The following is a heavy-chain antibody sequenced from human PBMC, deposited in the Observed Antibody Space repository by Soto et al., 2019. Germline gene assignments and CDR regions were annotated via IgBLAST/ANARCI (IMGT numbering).Heavy chain of an antibody. CDR1: GYTFTRYN. Sequence: GASLKVSCKASGYTFTRYNVHWGRQAPGQGLEWMAIINPSGGTTYYVQKFEGRVTLTTDTSTSTVYMELSSLRSDDTAVYYCARVRGGGSEYFFDYWGQGTLVTVSS. D-gene: IGHD2-15*01. CDR3: ARVRGGGSEYFFDY. J-gene: IGHJ4*02. V-gene: IGHV1-46*01. CDR2: INPSGGTT.